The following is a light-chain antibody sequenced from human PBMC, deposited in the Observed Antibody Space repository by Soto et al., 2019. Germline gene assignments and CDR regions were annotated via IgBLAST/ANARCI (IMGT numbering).Light chain of an antibody. CDR1: QSISSW. J-gene: IGKJ2*01. V-gene: IGKV1-5*03. Sequence: DIQMTQSPSTLSASVGERVTITCRASQSISSWLAWYQQKPGKAPKLLIYLASSLESGVPSRFSGSGSGTEFTLTISSLQPDDFATYYCQQYDSYSRTFGQGTKLEI. CDR3: QQYDSYSRT. CDR2: LAS.